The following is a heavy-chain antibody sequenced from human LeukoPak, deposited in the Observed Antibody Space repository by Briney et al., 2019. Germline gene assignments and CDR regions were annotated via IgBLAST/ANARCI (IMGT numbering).Heavy chain of an antibody. J-gene: IGHJ4*02. CDR3: ARDPAGGDAMVRGVNY. CDR1: GFSFSNFW. Sequence: GGSLRLSCAASGFSFSNFWMHWGRQAPGEGLVWVSRISPDGSETTYADSVKGRFTISRDNAKNSLYLQMNSLRAEDTAVYYCARDPAGGDAMVRGVNYWGQGTLVTVSS. D-gene: IGHD3-10*01. CDR2: ISPDGSET. V-gene: IGHV3-74*01.